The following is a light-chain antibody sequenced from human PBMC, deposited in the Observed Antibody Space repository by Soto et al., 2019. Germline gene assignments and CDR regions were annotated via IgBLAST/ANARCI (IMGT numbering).Light chain of an antibody. V-gene: IGKV1-6*01. Sequence: AIQMTQSPSSLSASLGDRVTITCRASQGIRNDLGWYQQKPGKAPRLLIYAASSLQSRVPSTFSGSGSGTYFTLTSSSLQPEDFATYSCLQDYTYPWTFGQGTKVEI. CDR3: LQDYTYPWT. CDR1: QGIRND. CDR2: AAS. J-gene: IGKJ1*01.